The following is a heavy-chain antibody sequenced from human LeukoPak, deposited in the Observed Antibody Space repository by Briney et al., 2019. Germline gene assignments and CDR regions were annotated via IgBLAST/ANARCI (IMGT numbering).Heavy chain of an antibody. CDR1: GFTFSRFS. CDR3: FGLVPATPQHFQSYMDV. J-gene: IGHJ6*03. Sequence: PGGSLRLSCAGSGFTFSRFSMNWVRQAPGKGLEWVSSISTSSRYIYYADSVKGRFTISRDNAKTSLYLEMNSLGVEDTAIYYCFGLVPATPQHFQSYMDVWGKGTTVTVSS. CDR2: ISTSSRYI. D-gene: IGHD2-21*02. V-gene: IGHV3-21*01.